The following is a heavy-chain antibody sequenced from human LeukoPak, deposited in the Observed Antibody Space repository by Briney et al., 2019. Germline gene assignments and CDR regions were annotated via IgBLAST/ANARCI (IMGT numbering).Heavy chain of an antibody. Sequence: GGSLRLSCAASGFTFSSYGMHWVRQAPGKGLEWVAVIWYDGSNKYYADCVKGRFTISRDNSENTLYLQMNSLRAEDTAVYYCARDYYDSSGYAHDYWGQGTLVTVSS. CDR3: ARDYYDSSGYAHDY. V-gene: IGHV3-33*01. J-gene: IGHJ4*02. CDR2: IWYDGSNK. D-gene: IGHD3-22*01. CDR1: GFTFSSYG.